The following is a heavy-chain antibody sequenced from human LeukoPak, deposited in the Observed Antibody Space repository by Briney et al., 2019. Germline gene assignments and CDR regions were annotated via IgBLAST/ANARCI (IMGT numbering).Heavy chain of an antibody. CDR1: GYTFTSYG. J-gene: IGHJ5*02. D-gene: IGHD6-13*01. CDR3: ARDRGSSWPLSWFDP. V-gene: IGHV1-69*13. CDR2: IIPIFGTA. Sequence: SVKVSCKASGYTFTSYGISWVRQAPGQGLEWMGGIIPIFGTANYAQKFQGRVTITADESTSTAYMELSSLRSEDTAVYYCARDRGSSWPLSWFDPWGQGTLVTVSP.